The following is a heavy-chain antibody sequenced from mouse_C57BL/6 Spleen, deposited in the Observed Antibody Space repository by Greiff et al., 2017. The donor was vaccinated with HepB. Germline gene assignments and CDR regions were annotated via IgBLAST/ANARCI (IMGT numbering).Heavy chain of an antibody. CDR2: ISSGGDYI. CDR1: GFTFSSYA. J-gene: IGHJ3*01. D-gene: IGHD2-3*01. V-gene: IGHV5-9-1*02. CDR3: TRDEGGGYYWKAWFAY. Sequence: EVQVVESGEGLVKPGGSLKLSCAASGFTFSSYAMSWVRQTPEKRLEWVAYISSGGDYIYYADTVKGRFTISRDNARNTLYLKMSSLKSEDTAMYYCTRDEGGGYYWKAWFAYWGQGTLVTVSA.